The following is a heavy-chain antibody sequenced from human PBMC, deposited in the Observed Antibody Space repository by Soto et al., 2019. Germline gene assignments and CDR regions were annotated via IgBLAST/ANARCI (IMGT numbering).Heavy chain of an antibody. Sequence: HITLKESGPTLVKPTQTLTLTCTFSGFSLSTSGVVVGWIRQPPGKALEWFALIYWDEDKRYRTSLKTRLTITSDTSTCQGALTMTNMDHVDTATYYCAEVYSTSGDVAFDVWGQWTMVTVSS. V-gene: IGHV2-5*02. J-gene: IGHJ3*01. CDR3: AEVYSTSGDVAFDV. CDR2: IYWDEDK. CDR1: GFSLSTSGVV. D-gene: IGHD6-13*01.